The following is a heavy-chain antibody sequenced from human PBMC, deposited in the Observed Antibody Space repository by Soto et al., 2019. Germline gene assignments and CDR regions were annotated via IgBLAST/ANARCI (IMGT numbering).Heavy chain of an antibody. CDR2: IWYDGSNK. CDR1: GFTFSSYG. Sequence: QVQLVESGGGVVQPGRSLRLSCAASGFTFSSYGMHWVRQAPGKGLEWVAVIWYDGSNKYYADSVKGRFTISRDNSKNTLYVQMNSMRAEDTAVYYCALLGTQEAFDIWGQGTMVTVSS. J-gene: IGHJ3*02. V-gene: IGHV3-33*01. CDR3: ALLGTQEAFDI.